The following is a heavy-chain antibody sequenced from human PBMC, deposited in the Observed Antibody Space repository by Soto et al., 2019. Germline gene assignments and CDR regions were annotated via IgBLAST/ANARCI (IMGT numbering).Heavy chain of an antibody. Sequence: PSETLSLTCTVSGVSIRDYYWIWIRQAPGKGLDWIGYIHSSGYTNYNPSLKSRVVMSIDTSKNLFSLKLSSVTAADTAVYYCAKQSAPLWLHLSGQATLVTLSS. V-gene: IGHV4-59*01. D-gene: IGHD3-16*02. J-gene: IGHJ5*02. CDR2: IHSSGYT. CDR3: AKQSAPLWLHL. CDR1: GVSIRDYY.